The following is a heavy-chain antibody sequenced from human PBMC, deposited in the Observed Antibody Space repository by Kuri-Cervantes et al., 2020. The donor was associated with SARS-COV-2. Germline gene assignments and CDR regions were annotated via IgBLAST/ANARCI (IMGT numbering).Heavy chain of an antibody. CDR2: ISGSGGST. J-gene: IGHJ6*03. CDR1: GFTFSNFGMYA. V-gene: IGHV3-23*01. D-gene: IGHD3-10*01. Sequence: GESLKISCAASGFTFSNFGMYAMSWVRQAPGKGLEWVSGISGSGGSTYYADSVKGRFTISRDNSKDTLYLQMNSLRVDDTAVYYCARHYGSGSYSFMHVWGKGTPVTVSS. CDR3: ARHYGSGSYSFMHV.